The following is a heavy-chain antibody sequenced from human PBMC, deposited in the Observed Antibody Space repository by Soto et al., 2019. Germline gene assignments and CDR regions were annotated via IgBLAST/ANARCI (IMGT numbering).Heavy chain of an antibody. CDR3: ANILPTKPRLNGMDV. CDR1: GFTFSSYG. D-gene: IGHD2-21*02. V-gene: IGHV3-30*18. J-gene: IGHJ6*02. CDR2: ISYDGSNK. Sequence: GGSLRLSCAASGFTFSSYGMHWVRQAPGKGLEWVAVISYDGSNKYYADSVKGRFTISRDNSKNTLYLQMNSLRAEDTAVYYCANILPTKPRLNGMDVWGQGTTVTVSS.